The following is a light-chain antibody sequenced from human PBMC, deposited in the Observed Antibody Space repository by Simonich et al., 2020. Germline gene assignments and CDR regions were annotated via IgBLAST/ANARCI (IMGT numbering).Light chain of an antibody. Sequence: EIVMTQSPATLSVSPGERATLSCRASQSVSSNLAWYQQKPGQAPRLLIYGASTRASGIPGRFSGSGSGTEFTLTISSMQSEDFAVYYCQQYNNWPPVTFGQGTKLEIK. CDR2: GAS. J-gene: IGKJ2*01. CDR3: QQYNNWPPVT. V-gene: IGKV3-15*01. CDR1: QSVSSN.